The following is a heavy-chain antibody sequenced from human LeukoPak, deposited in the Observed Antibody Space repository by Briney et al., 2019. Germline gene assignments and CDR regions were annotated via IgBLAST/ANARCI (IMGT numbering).Heavy chain of an antibody. CDR2: IYYSGST. Sequence: PSETLSLTCTVSGDSINSTSHYWAWIRQPPGKGLEWIGYIYYSGSTNYNPSLKSQVTISVDTSKNQFSLKLTSVTAADTAVYYCARENGGWGQGTLVTVSS. CDR3: ARENGG. J-gene: IGHJ4*02. CDR1: GDSINSTSHY. D-gene: IGHD2-8*01. V-gene: IGHV4-61*01.